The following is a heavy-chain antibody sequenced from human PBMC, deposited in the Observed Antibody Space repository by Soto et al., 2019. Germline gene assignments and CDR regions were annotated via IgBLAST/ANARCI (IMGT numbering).Heavy chain of an antibody. V-gene: IGHV3-74*01. CDR3: ARGDRGAFDL. CDR1: GFTFSYYW. D-gene: IGHD1-26*01. Sequence: EVQLVESGGGLVRPGGSLRLSCAVSGFTFSYYWMHLVRQAPGKGLVWVSRIHSDGSSTTYADFVKGRFIISRDNARNTVDLQMNSVRVEDTAVYYCARGDRGAFDLWGQGTVVTVSS. J-gene: IGHJ3*01. CDR2: IHSDGSST.